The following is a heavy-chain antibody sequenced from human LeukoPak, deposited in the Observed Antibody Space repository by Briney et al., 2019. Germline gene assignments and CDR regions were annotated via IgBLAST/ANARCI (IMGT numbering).Heavy chain of an antibody. D-gene: IGHD2-8*02. CDR1: GFTFRSYS. CDR2: ISSSSSYI. CDR3: ERDTGTEFDY. V-gene: IGHV3-21*01. J-gene: IGHJ4*02. Sequence: GGSLRLFYAASGFTFRSYSMNWVRQAPGKGREGVSSISSSSSYIYYADSVKGRFTISRDNAKNSLYLQMNSLRAKDTGVYYCERDTGTEFDYWGQGTLVTVSS.